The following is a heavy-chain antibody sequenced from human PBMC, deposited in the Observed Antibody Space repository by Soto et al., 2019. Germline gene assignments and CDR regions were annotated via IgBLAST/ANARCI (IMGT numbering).Heavy chain of an antibody. J-gene: IGHJ4*02. Sequence: QLQLQESGPGLVKPSETLSLTCTVSGGSISRTNYYCGWLRHPPGKVLEWIGSIYYSGATYYNPSLKSRVTMSADTSKTQLSLKLSSVTAADTAVYYCPRDYGDNGYFDCWGQGTLVTVSS. D-gene: IGHD4-17*01. CDR1: GGSISRTNYY. CDR3: PRDYGDNGYFDC. CDR2: IYYSGAT. V-gene: IGHV4-39*01.